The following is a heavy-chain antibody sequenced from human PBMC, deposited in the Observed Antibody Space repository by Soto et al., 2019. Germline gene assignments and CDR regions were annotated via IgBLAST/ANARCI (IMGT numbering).Heavy chain of an antibody. CDR2: IDPSDSYA. Sequence: LKISCKGSGYTFTNYWITWVRQMPGRGLEWMGTIDPSDSYANYSPSFQGHVTISTAKSISTAYLQWSSLRASDTAMYFCAINVDTTMVSALARWGQGTLVTVSS. D-gene: IGHD5-18*01. CDR1: GYTFTNYW. CDR3: AINVDTTMVSALAR. V-gene: IGHV5-10-1*01. J-gene: IGHJ4*02.